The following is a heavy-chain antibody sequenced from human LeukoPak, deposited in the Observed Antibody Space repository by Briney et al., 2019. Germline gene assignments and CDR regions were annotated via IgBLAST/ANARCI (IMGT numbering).Heavy chain of an antibody. CDR2: INHSGST. J-gene: IGHJ4*02. Sequence: NSSETLSLTCAVYGGSFSGYYWSWIRQPPGKGLEWIGEINHSGSTNYNPSLKSRVTISVDTSKNQFSLKLSSVTAADTAVYYCARSYYFDYWGQGTLVTVSS. V-gene: IGHV4-34*01. CDR3: ARSYYFDY. CDR1: GGSFSGYY.